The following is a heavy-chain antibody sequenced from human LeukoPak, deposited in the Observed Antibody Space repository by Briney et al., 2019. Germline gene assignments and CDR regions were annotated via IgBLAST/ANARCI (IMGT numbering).Heavy chain of an antibody. Sequence: SETLSLTCAISGGSINSSNWWSWVRQPPGKGLEWIGEIYHSGTTNYNPSLKSRVTISVDKSKNQFSLKLSSMTAADTAVYYCATGSRYWYDNSGCRNWGQGTLVTVSS. D-gene: IGHD3-22*01. CDR1: GGSINSSNW. V-gene: IGHV4-4*02. CDR2: IYHSGTT. CDR3: ATGSRYWYDNSGCRN. J-gene: IGHJ4*02.